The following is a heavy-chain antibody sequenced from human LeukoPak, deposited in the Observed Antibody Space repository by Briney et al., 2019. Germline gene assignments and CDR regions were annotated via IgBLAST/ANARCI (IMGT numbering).Heavy chain of an antibody. D-gene: IGHD2-2*01. CDR1: GYTFTSYG. Sequence: ASVKVSCKASGYTFTSYGISWVRQAPGQGLELMGWISAYNGNTNYSQKLQGRGTMTTDTPTSPAYMELRSLRYDDTDVYYCARDRGKYCSSTSCYPMGYWGKGTLVTVPS. V-gene: IGHV1-18*04. CDR2: ISAYNGNT. J-gene: IGHJ4*02. CDR3: ARDRGKYCSSTSCYPMGY.